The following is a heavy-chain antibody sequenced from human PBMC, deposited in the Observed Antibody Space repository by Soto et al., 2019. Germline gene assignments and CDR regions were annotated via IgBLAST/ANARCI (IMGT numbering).Heavy chain of an antibody. CDR1: GGSFSGFY. CDR3: ARGRRYRIAVAGTGRYYDYVMDV. V-gene: IGHV4-34*01. D-gene: IGHD6-19*01. Sequence: SETLSLTCAVYGGSFSGFYWSWIRQPPGKGLEWIGEINHSGSTNYNPSLKSRVTISVDTSKNQFSLKLSSVTAADTAVYYCARGRRYRIAVAGTGRYYDYVMDVWGQATTVTVSS. J-gene: IGHJ6*02. CDR2: INHSGST.